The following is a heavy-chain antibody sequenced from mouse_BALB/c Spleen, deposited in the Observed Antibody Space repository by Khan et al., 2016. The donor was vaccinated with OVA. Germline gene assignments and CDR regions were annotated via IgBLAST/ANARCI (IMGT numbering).Heavy chain of an antibody. V-gene: IGHV1-7*01. CDR2: MNPTSGYT. J-gene: IGHJ2*01. Sequence: QVSLQLSGAELVKPGASVKMSCKSSGYTFTTSWMHLVKQRPGQGLEWLGYMNPTSGYTDYNEKFKDRATLSVDKSSRTAYMQLSSLTSKDAAVYYCTRDRIDYWGQGTTLTVSS. CDR3: TRDRIDY. CDR1: GYTFTTSW.